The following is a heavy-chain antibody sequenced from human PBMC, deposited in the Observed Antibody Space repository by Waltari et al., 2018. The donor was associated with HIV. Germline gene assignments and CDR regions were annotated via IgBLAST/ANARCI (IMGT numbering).Heavy chain of an antibody. Sequence: EVQLGESGVGLVQPGRSLRLSCATSGFSFGDYAMSWFRQAPGKGLEWVGFIRSKAYGGTTQYAASVKGRFTISRDDSKSIAYLQMNSLKTEDTALYYCTRGTFTVTYYFDYWGRGTLVTVSS. V-gene: IGHV3-49*03. CDR2: IRSKAYGGTT. J-gene: IGHJ4*02. CDR1: GFSFGDYA. CDR3: TRGTFTVTYYFDY. D-gene: IGHD4-17*01.